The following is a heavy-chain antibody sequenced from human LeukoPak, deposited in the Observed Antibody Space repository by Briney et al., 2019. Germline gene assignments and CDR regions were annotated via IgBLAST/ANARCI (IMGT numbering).Heavy chain of an antibody. Sequence: GGSLRLSCAASGFTFSSFTMHWVRQAPGKGLEWVSIISFDGSSEYYADSVKGRFTISRDNSKNTLYLQMNSLRAEDTAVYYCAKLSEVVVVPAAIHFDYWGQGTLVTVSS. CDR1: GFTFSSFT. CDR2: ISFDGSSE. D-gene: IGHD2-2*01. V-gene: IGHV3-30-3*02. J-gene: IGHJ4*02. CDR3: AKLSEVVVVPAAIHFDY.